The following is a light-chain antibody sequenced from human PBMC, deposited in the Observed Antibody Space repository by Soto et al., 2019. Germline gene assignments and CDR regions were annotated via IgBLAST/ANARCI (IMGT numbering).Light chain of an antibody. V-gene: IGKV1-5*03. J-gene: IGKJ1*01. CDR3: QQYNGYPT. Sequence: DIQMTQSPSTLSASVGDRVTITCRASQSISTSLPWYQQKPGKAPKLLIYKASILESGVPSRFSGSGSGADFTLTISSLQADDFATYYCQQYNGYPTFGQGTKVDIK. CDR2: KAS. CDR1: QSISTS.